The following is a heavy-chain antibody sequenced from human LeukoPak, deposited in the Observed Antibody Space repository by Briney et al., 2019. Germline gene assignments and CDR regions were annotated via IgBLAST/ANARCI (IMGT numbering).Heavy chain of an antibody. D-gene: IGHD3-9*01. CDR3: ARATYDLLTGYYLDS. J-gene: IGHJ4*02. CDR1: GGSITSGRYY. V-gene: IGHV4-31*03. Sequence: PSETLSLTCSVSGGSITSGRYYWTWIRQYPEKGLEWIGYSYYSGSTHFKSSLKSRATISLDKSKNQLSLNLTSATAADTAVYYCARATYDLLTGYYLDSWGQGTLVTVSS. CDR2: SYYSGST.